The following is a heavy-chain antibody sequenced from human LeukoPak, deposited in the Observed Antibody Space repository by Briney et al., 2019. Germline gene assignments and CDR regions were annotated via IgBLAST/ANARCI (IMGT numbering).Heavy chain of an antibody. CDR1: GGAFSSYA. V-gene: IGHV1-69*13. J-gene: IGHJ4*02. CDR2: IIPIFGTA. D-gene: IGHD3-3*01. CDR3: ARGPRALLEWLYYFDY. Sequence: SVKVSCKASGGAFSSYAISWVRQAPGQGLEWMGGIIPIFGTANYAQKFQGRVTITADESTSTAYMELSSLRSEDTAAYYCARGPRALLEWLYYFDYWGQGTLVTVSS.